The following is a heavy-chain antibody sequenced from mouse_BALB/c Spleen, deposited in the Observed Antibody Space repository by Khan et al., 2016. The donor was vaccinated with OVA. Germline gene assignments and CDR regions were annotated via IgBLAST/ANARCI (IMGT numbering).Heavy chain of an antibody. CDR3: LRSLFYYGSAYEGFAY. CDR2: ISPNSDGS. D-gene: IGHD1-1*01. CDR1: GYTFTSYV. Sequence: IQLVQSGPELVKPGASVKMSCKASGYTFTSYVMHWVKQKPRQGLEWIGYISPNSDGSKYNEKFRGKATLTSDKSYSTAYMELSSLTSEDSVVYYCLRSLFYYGSAYEGFAYWGQGTLVTVSA. V-gene: IGHV1S136*01. J-gene: IGHJ3*01.